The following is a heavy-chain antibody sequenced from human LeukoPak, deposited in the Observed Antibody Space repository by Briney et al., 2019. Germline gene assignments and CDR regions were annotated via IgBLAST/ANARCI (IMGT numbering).Heavy chain of an antibody. CDR2: TSYDGSNK. CDR3: AKTMTTVVTTPSDFDY. J-gene: IGHJ4*02. Sequence: GGSLRLSCVASGFTFTNYAMSWVRQAPGKGLEWVAVTSYDGSNKYYADSVKGRFTISRDNSKNTLYLQMNSLRAEDTAVYYCAKTMTTVVTTPSDFDYWGQGTLVTVSS. CDR1: GFTFTNYA. V-gene: IGHV3-30*18. D-gene: IGHD4-23*01.